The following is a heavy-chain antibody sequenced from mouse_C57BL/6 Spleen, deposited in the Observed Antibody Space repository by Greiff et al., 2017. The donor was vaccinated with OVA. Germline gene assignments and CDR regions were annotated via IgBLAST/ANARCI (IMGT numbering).Heavy chain of an antibody. D-gene: IGHD3-3*01. V-gene: IGHV1-81*01. CDR2: IYPRSGNT. CDR3: ARGLLGDYYAMDY. Sequence: LVESGAELARPGASVKLSCKASGYTFTSYGISWVKQRTGQGLEWIGEIYPRSGNTYYNEKFKGKATLTADKSSSTAYMELRSLTSEDSAVYFCARGLLGDYYAMDYWGQGTSVTVSS. J-gene: IGHJ4*01. CDR1: GYTFTSYG.